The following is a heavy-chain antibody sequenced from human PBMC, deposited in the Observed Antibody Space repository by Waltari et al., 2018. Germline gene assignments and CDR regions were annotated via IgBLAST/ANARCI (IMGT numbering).Heavy chain of an antibody. CDR1: GYIFTDYY. J-gene: IGHJ4*02. V-gene: IGHV1-69-2*01. Sequence: EAQLIQSGAQVKSPGATVKVSCKAFGYIFTDYYMHWMQQVPGKGPEWMARLDPEKGATEFAYRFQGRLTVTSDTSTDTAYMELSGLTSEDTATYYCANSMSGPRVQWGQGTQVTVSP. CDR3: ANSMSGPRVQ. CDR2: LDPEKGAT. D-gene: IGHD3-3*01.